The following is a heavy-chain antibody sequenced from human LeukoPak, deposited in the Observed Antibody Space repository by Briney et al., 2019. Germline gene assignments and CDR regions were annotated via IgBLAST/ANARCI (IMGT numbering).Heavy chain of an antibody. V-gene: IGHV4-4*07. J-gene: IGHJ5*02. CDR1: GGSISGYY. CDR2: MSTSGNS. CDR3: ARERGSMRWFDP. Sequence: SETLSLTCTVSGGSISGYYWSWIRQPAGKGLEWIGRMSTSGNSNYIPSLVSRVTMSVDTSKNQFSLNLSSVTAADTAVYYCARERGSMRWFDPWGQGTPVTVSS.